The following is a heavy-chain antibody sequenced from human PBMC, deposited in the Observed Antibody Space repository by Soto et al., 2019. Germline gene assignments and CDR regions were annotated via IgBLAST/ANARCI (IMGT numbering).Heavy chain of an antibody. J-gene: IGHJ4*02. Sequence: QVQLVQSGAEVKKPGSSVKVSCKASGGTFSSYAISWVRQAPGQGLEWMGGIIPIFGTANYAQKFQGRVTITADESTRTAYMELSSLRSEDTAVYYCARSPRYCSSTSCYLTPDYWGQGTLVTVSS. CDR2: IIPIFGTA. CDR1: GGTFSSYA. CDR3: ARSPRYCSSTSCYLTPDY. D-gene: IGHD2-2*01. V-gene: IGHV1-69*01.